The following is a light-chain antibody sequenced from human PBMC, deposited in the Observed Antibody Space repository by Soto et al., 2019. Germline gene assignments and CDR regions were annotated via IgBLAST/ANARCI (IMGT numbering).Light chain of an antibody. J-gene: IGKJ1*01. CDR2: GAS. V-gene: IGKV3-20*01. CDR3: HQYGSSPAT. Sequence: EIVLTQSPGTLSLSPGERATLSCRASQSASSSFLAWYQQKPGQAPRLLIYGASSRATGIPDRFSGSGSGTDFTVTISRLEPEDFAVYYCHQYGSSPATFGQGTKVDIK. CDR1: QSASSSF.